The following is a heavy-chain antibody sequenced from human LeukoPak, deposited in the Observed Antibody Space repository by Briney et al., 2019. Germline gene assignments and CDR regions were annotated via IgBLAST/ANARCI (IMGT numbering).Heavy chain of an antibody. D-gene: IGHD1-1*01. V-gene: IGHV4-30-2*01. CDR2: IYHSGST. CDR3: ARAPSSLLRWSWFDP. CDR1: GGSISSGGYS. Sequence: SETLSLTCAVSGGSISSGGYSWSWIRQPPGKGLEWIGYIYHSGSTYYNPSLKSRVTISVDRSKNQFSLKLSSVTAADTAVYYCARAPSSLLRWSWFDPWGQGTLVTVSS. J-gene: IGHJ5*02.